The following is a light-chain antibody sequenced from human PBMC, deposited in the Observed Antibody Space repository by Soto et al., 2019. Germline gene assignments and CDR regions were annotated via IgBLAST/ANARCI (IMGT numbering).Light chain of an antibody. V-gene: IGLV1-40*01. CDR1: SSNIGAGYD. CDR3: QSYDTSLSGVI. J-gene: IGLJ2*01. CDR2: ADN. Sequence: QSVLTQTPSVSGAPGKKITMSCTGSSSNIGAGYDVHWYQQLPGAAPRLLIYADNNRPSGVPDRFSASNSGTSASLAITGLQGEDAAVYYCQSYDTSLSGVIFGAGTKLTVL.